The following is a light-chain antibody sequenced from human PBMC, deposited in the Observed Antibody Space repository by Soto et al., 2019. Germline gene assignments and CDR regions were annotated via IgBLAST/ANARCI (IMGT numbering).Light chain of an antibody. CDR1: QSVSSN. J-gene: IGKJ1*01. CDR2: GAS. V-gene: IGKV3-15*01. Sequence: EIVMTQSPATLSVSPGEGATLSCRASQSVSSNLAWYQQKPGQAPRLLIYGASARATGIPARFSGSGFGTEFTLTISSLQSEDFAVYYCQQYDNWPPWTFGQGTKVDIK. CDR3: QQYDNWPPWT.